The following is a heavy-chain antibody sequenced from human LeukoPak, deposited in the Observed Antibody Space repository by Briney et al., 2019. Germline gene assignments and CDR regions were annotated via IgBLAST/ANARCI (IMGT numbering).Heavy chain of an antibody. J-gene: IGHJ4*02. CDR1: GYTFTSYA. CDR2: INTNTGNP. V-gene: IGHV7-4-1*02. D-gene: IGHD3-3*01. CDR3: ARATTPHYDFWSGYYTGRRFDY. Sequence: GASVKVSCKASGYTFTSYAMNWVRQAPGQGLEWMGWINTNTGNPTYAQGFTGRFVFSLDTSVSTAYLQISSLKAEDTAVYYCARATTPHYDFWSGYYTGRRFDYWGQGTLVTVSS.